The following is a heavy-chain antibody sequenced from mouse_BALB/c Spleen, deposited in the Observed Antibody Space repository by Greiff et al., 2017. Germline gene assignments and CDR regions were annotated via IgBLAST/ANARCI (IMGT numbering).Heavy chain of an antibody. CDR2: ISDGGSYT. J-gene: IGHJ3*01. CDR1: GFTFSDYY. CDR3: ARDYRYKGAWFAY. V-gene: IGHV5-4*02. D-gene: IGHD2-14*01. Sequence: EVQVVESGGGLVKPGGSLKLSCAASGFTFSDYYMYWVRQTPEKRLEWVATISDGGSYTYYPDSVKGRFTISRDNAKNNLYLQMSSLKSEDTAMYYCARDYRYKGAWFAYWGQGTLVTVSA.